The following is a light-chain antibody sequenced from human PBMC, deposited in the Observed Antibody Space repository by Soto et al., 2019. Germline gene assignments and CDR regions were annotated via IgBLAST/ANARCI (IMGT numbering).Light chain of an antibody. J-gene: IGKJ3*01. V-gene: IGKV1-5*01. CDR3: QQYSDFLIR. CDR1: QSISRS. CDR2: DAS. Sequence: DIQMTQSPSTLSASVGVRVTITCRASQSISRSLAWYQQKPGKAPSLLIYDASSLEGGVPSRFSGSGFGTEFTLSIINLQPADFATDYCQQYSDFLIRFGPGNTVDFK.